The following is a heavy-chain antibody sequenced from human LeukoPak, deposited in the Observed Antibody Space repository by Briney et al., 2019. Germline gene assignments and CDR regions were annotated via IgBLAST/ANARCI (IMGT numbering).Heavy chain of an antibody. V-gene: IGHV3-48*02. CDR2: ISGDNYSV. J-gene: IGHJ4*02. Sequence: GGSLRLSCATSGFTFSIYNMFWVRQAPGKGLEWVAYISGDNYSVSYGDSVRGRFTVSRDNGKNSLYLQMTSLTDDDTAVYYCARGAAYDTLGYWGQGTLLIVSS. CDR1: GFTFSIYN. D-gene: IGHD3-22*01. CDR3: ARGAAYDTLGY.